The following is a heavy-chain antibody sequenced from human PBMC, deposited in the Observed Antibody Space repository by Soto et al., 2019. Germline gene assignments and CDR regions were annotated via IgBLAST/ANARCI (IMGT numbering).Heavy chain of an antibody. J-gene: IGHJ4*02. CDR2: IYSGGYT. CDR3: GAAPGGGGY. Sequence: EVQLVESGGGLIQPGGSLRLSCAVSGFTVSNNYMSWVRQAPGKGLEGVSVIYSGGYTAYGDSVKGRFTISRDNSKNTLFFQMTALGAADAAGFYWGAAPGGGGYWGQGTLVTVSS. V-gene: IGHV3-53*01. D-gene: IGHD2-15*01. CDR1: GFTVSNNY.